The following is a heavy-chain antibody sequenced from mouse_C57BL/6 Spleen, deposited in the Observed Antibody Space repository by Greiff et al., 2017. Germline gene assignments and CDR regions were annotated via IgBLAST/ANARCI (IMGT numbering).Heavy chain of an antibody. J-gene: IGHJ4*01. D-gene: IGHD3-2*02. CDR2: IDPSDSYT. Sequence: QVQLQQPGAELVMPGASVKLSCKASGYTFTSYWMHWVKQRPGQGLEWIGEIDPSDSYTNYNQKFKGKSTLTVDKSSSTAYMQLSSLTSEDSAVXYCARSGQLKAMDYWGQGTSVTVSS. V-gene: IGHV1-69*01. CDR1: GYTFTSYW. CDR3: ARSGQLKAMDY.